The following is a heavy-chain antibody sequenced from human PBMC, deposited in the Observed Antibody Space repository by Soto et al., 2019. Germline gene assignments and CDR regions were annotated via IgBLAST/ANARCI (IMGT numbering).Heavy chain of an antibody. CDR2: ISYSGST. CDR3: AREAGSNYYYFYALDV. Sequence: SETLSLACTVSGGSISSYYWSWIRQPPGKGLEWIGYISYSGSTNYNPSLKSRVTISVDTSTNQFSLKLSSVTASDTAVYYCAREAGSNYYYFYALDVWGQGTTVTVSS. CDR1: GGSISSYY. D-gene: IGHD4-4*01. V-gene: IGHV4-59*01. J-gene: IGHJ6*02.